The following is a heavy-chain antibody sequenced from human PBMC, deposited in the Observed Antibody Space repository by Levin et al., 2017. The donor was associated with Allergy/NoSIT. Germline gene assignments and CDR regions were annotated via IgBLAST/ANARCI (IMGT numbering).Heavy chain of an antibody. CDR1: GFTFSSYA. D-gene: IGHD6-19*01. CDR2: ISYDGSNK. Sequence: SCAASGFTFSSYAMHWVRQAPGKGLEWVAVISYDGSNKYYADSVKGRFTISRDNSKNTLYLQMNSLRAEDTAVYYCARDGEPYSSGWYKGWFDPWGQGTLVTVSS. CDR3: ARDGEPYSSGWYKGWFDP. V-gene: IGHV3-30-3*01. J-gene: IGHJ5*02.